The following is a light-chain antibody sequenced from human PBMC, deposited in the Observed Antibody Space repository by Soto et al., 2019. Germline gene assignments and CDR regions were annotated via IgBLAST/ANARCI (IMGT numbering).Light chain of an antibody. CDR1: QTVDTW. CDR2: KAS. J-gene: IGKJ1*01. CDR3: QQYKTYAWT. Sequence: DIQMTQSPSTLSASVGDRVTITCRASQTVDTWLAWYQQKPGKAPKILIYKASSLESGVPSRFSGSGSGPEFTLTISSLQPDDFATYYCQQYKTYAWTFGQGTKVEIK. V-gene: IGKV1-5*03.